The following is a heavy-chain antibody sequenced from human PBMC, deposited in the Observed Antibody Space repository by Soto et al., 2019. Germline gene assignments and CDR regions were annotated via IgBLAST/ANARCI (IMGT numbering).Heavy chain of an antibody. V-gene: IGHV4-39*01. CDR1: GDSISSRSYY. J-gene: IGHJ4*02. CDR2: IYYSGST. CDR3: ARQRTSVVTQAYFDV. D-gene: IGHD2-21*02. Sequence: SETLSLTCTATGDSISSRSYYWGWIRQPPGKGLEWIGSIYYSGSTYNNPSLRSRVSMSIDTSKDQFSLKLKSVTAADTALYFCARQRTSVVTQAYFDVWGAGSLVPVSP.